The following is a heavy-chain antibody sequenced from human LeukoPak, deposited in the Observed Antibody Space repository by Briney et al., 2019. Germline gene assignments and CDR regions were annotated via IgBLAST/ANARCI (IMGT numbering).Heavy chain of an antibody. V-gene: IGHV3-74*01. D-gene: IGHD6-19*01. CDR1: GFTFSSYW. CDR3: ARDPLDGYSSGWYYFDY. CDR2: INSDGSST. J-gene: IGHJ4*02. Sequence: GGSLRLSCAASGFTFSSYWMHWVRQAPGKGLVWVSRINSDGSSTSYADSVEGRFTISRDNAKNTLYLQMNSLRAEDTAVYYCARDPLDGYSSGWYYFDYWGQGTLVTVSS.